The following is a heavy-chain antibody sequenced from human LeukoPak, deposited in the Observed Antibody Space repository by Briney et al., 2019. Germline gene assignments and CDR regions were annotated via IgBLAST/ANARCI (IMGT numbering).Heavy chain of an antibody. CDR3: AVVDTAMDPFDY. V-gene: IGHV1-2*02. D-gene: IGHD5-18*01. Sequence: ASVKVSCKASGYTFTGYYMHWVRQAPGQGLEWMGWINPNSGGTNNAQKFQGRVTMTRDTSISTAYMELSRLRSDDTAVYYCAVVDTAMDPFDYWGQGTLVTVSS. CDR2: INPNSGGT. J-gene: IGHJ4*02. CDR1: GYTFTGYY.